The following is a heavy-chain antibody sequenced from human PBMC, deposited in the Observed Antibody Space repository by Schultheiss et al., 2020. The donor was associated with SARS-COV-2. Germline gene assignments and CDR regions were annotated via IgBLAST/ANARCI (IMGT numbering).Heavy chain of an antibody. CDR2: IYHSGST. V-gene: IGHV4-59*01. D-gene: IGHD6-13*01. CDR1: GGSISSYS. CDR3: ALGEHSSSWYVFDY. J-gene: IGHJ4*02. Sequence: SETLSLTCTVSGGSISSYSWSWIRQPPGKGLEWIGYIYHSGSTYYNPSLKSRVTISVDTSKNQFSLKLSSVTAADTAVYYCALGEHSSSWYVFDYWGQGTLVTVSS.